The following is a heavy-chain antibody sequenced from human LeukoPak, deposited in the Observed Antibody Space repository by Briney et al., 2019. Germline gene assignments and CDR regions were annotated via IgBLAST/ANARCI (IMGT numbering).Heavy chain of an antibody. J-gene: IGHJ4*02. CDR1: GGSISSYY. Sequence: KTSETLSLTCTVSGGSISSYYWSWIRQPPGKGLEWIGYIYYSGSTNYNPSLKSRVTISVDTSKNQFSLKLSSVIAADTAVYYCAGSDYYDSSGYYPWDWGQGTLVTVSS. CDR3: AGSDYYDSSGYYPWD. V-gene: IGHV4-59*01. CDR2: IYYSGST. D-gene: IGHD3-22*01.